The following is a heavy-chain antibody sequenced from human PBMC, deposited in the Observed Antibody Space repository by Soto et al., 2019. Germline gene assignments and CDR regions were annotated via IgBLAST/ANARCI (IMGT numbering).Heavy chain of an antibody. D-gene: IGHD3-22*01. V-gene: IGHV1-69*01. Sequence: QVQLVQSGAEVKKPGSSVKVSCEASGGTFSSSDINWVRQAPGQGLEWMGGIIPIFSPAKYAQKFQGRVTITADESMSTAYMELTGLTFDDTAVYYCARGLHDYDNTGYHPAYFDSWGQGTLVTVSS. J-gene: IGHJ4*02. CDR3: ARGLHDYDNTGYHPAYFDS. CDR1: GGTFSSSD. CDR2: IIPIFSPA.